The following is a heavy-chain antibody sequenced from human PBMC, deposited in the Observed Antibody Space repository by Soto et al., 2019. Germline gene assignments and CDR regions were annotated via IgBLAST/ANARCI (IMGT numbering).Heavy chain of an antibody. CDR3: VRDRPHNWFDP. V-gene: IGHV3-74*01. CDR2: ISNDGSET. Sequence: EVQVVESGGGSVQPGGSLRLSCAASGFTFNSHWMHWVRQVPGNGPVWVARISNDGSETIYADSVEGRFTISRDNAKNTVYREMNSLRVEDTAVYYCVRDRPHNWFDPWGQGTLVTVSS. J-gene: IGHJ5*02. CDR1: GFTFNSHW.